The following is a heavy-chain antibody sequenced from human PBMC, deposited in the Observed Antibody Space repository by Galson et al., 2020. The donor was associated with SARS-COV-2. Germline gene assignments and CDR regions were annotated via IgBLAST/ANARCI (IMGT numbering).Heavy chain of an antibody. V-gene: IGHV3-11*01. CDR2: ISSSGSNK. CDR1: GFIFSDYY. J-gene: IGHJ4*02. CDR3: ARDSIKLDK. D-gene: IGHD1-20*01. Sequence: GGSLRLSCAASGFIFSDYYLSWIRQAPGKGLEWVSYISSSGSNKYYADSVKGRFTISRDNAKNSLYLQMNSLRAEDTAVYYCARDSIKLDKWGQGTLVTVSS.